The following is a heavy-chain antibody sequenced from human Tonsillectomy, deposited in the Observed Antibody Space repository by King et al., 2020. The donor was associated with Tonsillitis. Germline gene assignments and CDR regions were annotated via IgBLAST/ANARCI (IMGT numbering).Heavy chain of an antibody. J-gene: IGHJ1*01. D-gene: IGHD1-26*01. CDR2: ISYDGSNK. Sequence: VQLVESGGGVVQPGRSLRLSCAASGFTFSSYGMHWFRQAPGKGLEWVAVISYDGSNKYYADSVKGRFTISRDNSKNTLYLQMNSLRAEDTAVYYCAKGVYSGSYSPAEYFQHWGQGTLVTVSS. V-gene: IGHV3-30*18. CDR3: AKGVYSGSYSPAEYFQH. CDR1: GFTFSSYG.